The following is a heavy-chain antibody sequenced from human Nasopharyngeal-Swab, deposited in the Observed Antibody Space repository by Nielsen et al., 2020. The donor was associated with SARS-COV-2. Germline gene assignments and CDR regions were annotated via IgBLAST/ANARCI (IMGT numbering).Heavy chain of an antibody. CDR1: GWSFNSYY. CDR3: ARIKSGPYSSLYYYGLDV. V-gene: IGHV4-34*01. D-gene: IGHD2-15*01. J-gene: IGHJ6*02. CDR2: ISHSGST. Sequence: SETLSLTCAFYGWSFNSYYWTWIRQSPGKVLEWIGEISHSGSTKYNPSLKSRLTISVDTSNNQFSLKLTSVTAADTGVYYCARIKSGPYSSLYYYGLDVWGPGTTVTVSS.